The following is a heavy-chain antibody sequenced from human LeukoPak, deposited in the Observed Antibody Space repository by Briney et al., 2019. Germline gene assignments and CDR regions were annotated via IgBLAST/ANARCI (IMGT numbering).Heavy chain of an antibody. J-gene: IGHJ4*02. CDR1: GFIFSDYG. V-gene: IGHV3-30*02. CDR3: AKEWYVGSPPDY. CDR2: IRFDGSNN. Sequence: GGSLRLSCGVSGFIFSDYGTHWVRQAPGKGLEWVASIRFDGSNNYYADSVKGRFTISRDNSRNTLYLQMTSLRPEDTALYYCAKEWYVGSPPDYWGQGTQVTVSS. D-gene: IGHD3-10*01.